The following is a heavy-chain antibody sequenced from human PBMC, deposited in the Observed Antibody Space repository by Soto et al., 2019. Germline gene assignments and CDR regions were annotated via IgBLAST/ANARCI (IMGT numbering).Heavy chain of an antibody. V-gene: IGHV2-70*01. CDR3: ARIRVTGTYLRWYFDY. Sequence: SGPTLVNPTQTLTLTCTFSGFSLSTSGMCVSWIRQPPGKALEWLALIDWDDDKYYSTSLKTRLTISKDTSKNQVVLTMTNMDPVDTATYYCARIRVTGTYLRWYFDYWGQGTLVTVSS. J-gene: IGHJ4*02. CDR1: GFSLSTSGMC. CDR2: IDWDDDK. D-gene: IGHD1-20*01.